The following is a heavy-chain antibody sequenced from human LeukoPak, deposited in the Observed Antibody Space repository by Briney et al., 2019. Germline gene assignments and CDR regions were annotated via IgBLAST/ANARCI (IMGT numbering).Heavy chain of an antibody. V-gene: IGHV4-34*01. CDR2: INHRGST. Sequence: PSETLSLTCAVFGGSFSGQYWSWIRQPPGKGLEWIGEINHRGSTTYNPSLKSRVTISVDTPKSQFSLKVRSLTAADTAVYYCARDRYSNSFCYYYAMDVWGQGTTVTVSS. CDR1: GGSFSGQY. CDR3: ARDRYSNSFCYYYAMDV. D-gene: IGHD4-11*01. J-gene: IGHJ6*02.